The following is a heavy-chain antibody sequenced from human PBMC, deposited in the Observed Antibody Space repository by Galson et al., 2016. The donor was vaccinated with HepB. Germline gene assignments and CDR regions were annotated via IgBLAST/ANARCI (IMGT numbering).Heavy chain of an antibody. D-gene: IGHD6-19*01. V-gene: IGHV5-51*01. Sequence: QSGAEVKKPGESLKISCKGSGYSFSTYWIGWVRQVPGKGLEWMGIINPADSDTTYRPAFQGQVTFSANRSISTAFLRWPSLEASDTAMYFCAGRARYNSGWYDDDAFDIWGQGTMVTVSS. J-gene: IGHJ3*02. CDR3: AGRARYNSGWYDDDAFDI. CDR1: GYSFSTYW. CDR2: INPADSDT.